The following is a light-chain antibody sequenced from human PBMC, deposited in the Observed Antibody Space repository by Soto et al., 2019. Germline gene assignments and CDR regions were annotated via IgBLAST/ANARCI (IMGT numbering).Light chain of an antibody. J-gene: IGKJ2*01. CDR3: QQSYSIPVT. CDR1: QSISSY. Sequence: DIQMTQSPSSLSASVGDRVTITCRASQSISSYLNWYQQKPGKAPKLLIHAASSLESGFPSRFSGSGSGTDFTLTISSLQPEDSATYYCQQSYSIPVTFGQGTKVDIK. V-gene: IGKV1-39*01. CDR2: AAS.